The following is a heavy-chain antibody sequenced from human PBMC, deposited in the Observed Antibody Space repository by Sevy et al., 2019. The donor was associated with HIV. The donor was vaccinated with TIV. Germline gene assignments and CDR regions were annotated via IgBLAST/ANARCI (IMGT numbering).Heavy chain of an antibody. CDR3: ASWSLGYCSGGSCFGFDY. CDR2: IYYSGST. D-gene: IGHD2-15*01. CDR1: GGSISSYY. J-gene: IGHJ4*02. Sequence: SETLSLTCTVSGGSISSYYWSWIRQPPGKGLEWIGYIYYSGSTNYNPSLKSRVTISVDTSKNQCSLKLSAVTAAYTAGYYCASWSLGYCSGGSCFGFDYWGQGTLVTVSS. V-gene: IGHV4-59*01.